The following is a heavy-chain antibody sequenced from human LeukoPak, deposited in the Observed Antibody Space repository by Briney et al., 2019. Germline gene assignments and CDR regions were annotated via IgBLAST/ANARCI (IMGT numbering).Heavy chain of an antibody. J-gene: IGHJ6*03. Sequence: GGSLRLSCAASGFTFSSYGMHWVRQAPGKGLEWVAVIWYDGSNKYYADSVKGRFTISRDNSKNTLYLQMNSLRAEDAAVYYCAKDPRGSYSRDYYYYMDVWGKGTTVTVSS. V-gene: IGHV3-33*06. D-gene: IGHD1-26*01. CDR3: AKDPRGSYSRDYYYYMDV. CDR2: IWYDGSNK. CDR1: GFTFSSYG.